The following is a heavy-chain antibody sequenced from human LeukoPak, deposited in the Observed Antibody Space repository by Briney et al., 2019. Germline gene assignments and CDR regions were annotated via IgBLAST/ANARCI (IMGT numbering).Heavy chain of an antibody. CDR1: GGSISSSSYY. D-gene: IGHD3-10*02. J-gene: IGHJ3*02. V-gene: IGHV4-39*01. Sequence: SETLSLTCTVSGGSISSSSYYWGWIRQPPGKGLEWIGSIYYSGSTYYNPSLKSRVTISVDTSKNQFSLKLSSVTAADTAVYYCARRTMFRPARAFDIWGQGTMVTVSS. CDR2: IYYSGST. CDR3: ARRTMFRPARAFDI.